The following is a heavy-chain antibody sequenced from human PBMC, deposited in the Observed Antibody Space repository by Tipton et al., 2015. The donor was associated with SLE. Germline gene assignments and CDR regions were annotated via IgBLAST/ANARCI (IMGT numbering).Heavy chain of an antibody. J-gene: IGHJ6*03. CDR3: ASSAVAGTGYYYYYMDV. D-gene: IGHD6-19*01. CDR1: GGSISSYY. Sequence: TLSLTCTVSGGSISSYYWSWIRQPAGKGLEWIGRIYTSGSTNYNPSLKSRVTISVDTSKNQFSLKLSSVTAADTAVYYCASSAVAGTGYYYYYMDVWGKGTTVTVSS. V-gene: IGHV4-4*07. CDR2: IYTSGST.